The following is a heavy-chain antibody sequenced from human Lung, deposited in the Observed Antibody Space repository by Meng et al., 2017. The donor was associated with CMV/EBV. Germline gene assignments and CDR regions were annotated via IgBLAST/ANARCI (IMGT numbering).Heavy chain of an antibody. CDR3: ARGKQDAWELLAY. CDR1: GVSISSNIR. CDR2: IDDSGST. Sequence: GRLQEAGPGLGRPSGTLSLTFGVSGVSISSNIRWTWVRQPPGKGLEWIGDIDDSGSTNYNPSLNSRISISLDKSKNHFSLKVNSVTAADTAVYYCARGKQDAWELLAYWGQGALVTVSS. D-gene: IGHD1-26*01. J-gene: IGHJ4*02. V-gene: IGHV4-4*02.